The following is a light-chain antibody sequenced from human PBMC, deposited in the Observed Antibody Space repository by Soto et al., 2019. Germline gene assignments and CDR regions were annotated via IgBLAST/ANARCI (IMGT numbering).Light chain of an antibody. CDR2: HVT. CDR3: ASYAASSFYV. V-gene: IGLV2-8*01. J-gene: IGLJ1*01. CDR1: SRDVGAYEY. Sequence: QSALTQPPSASGSPGQSVTISCTGTSRDVGAYEYVSWYQQHPGKAPKLIIYHVTKRPSGVPDRFSASKSGNTASLTVSGLQAEYEADYYCASYAASSFYVFGPGTKLTVL.